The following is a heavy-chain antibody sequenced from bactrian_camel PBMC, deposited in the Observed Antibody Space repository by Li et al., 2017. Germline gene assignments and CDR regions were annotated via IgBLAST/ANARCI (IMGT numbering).Heavy chain of an antibody. CDR1: GYDYSGNS. CDR2: IGNDGSA. CDR3: AAYIQVGLDPSD. Sequence: VQLVESGGGSVQTGGNLTLACAASGYDYSGNSCGLVSSIGNDGSAYYADSVKGRFIISQDNAKNTLYLQMNSLKPEDTAMYYCAAYIQVGLDPSDWGQGTQVTVS. V-gene: IGHV3S9*01. J-gene: IGHJ4*01. D-gene: IGHD1*01.